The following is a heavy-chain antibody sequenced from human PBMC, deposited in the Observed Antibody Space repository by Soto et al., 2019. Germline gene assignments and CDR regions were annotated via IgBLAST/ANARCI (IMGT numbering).Heavy chain of an antibody. V-gene: IGHV5-51*01. CDR2: MFPGDSDT. Sequence: GESLKISCNGSGYSFTTYWICWVRQLPGQGLEWMGVMFPGDSDTRYSPSFQGQVTMSADPSTNTAYLEWSSLKAADSAMYYCARVPDSSLGTMDVWGQGTTVTVS. CDR3: ARVPDSSLGTMDV. CDR1: GYSFTTYW. D-gene: IGHD6-19*01. J-gene: IGHJ6*02.